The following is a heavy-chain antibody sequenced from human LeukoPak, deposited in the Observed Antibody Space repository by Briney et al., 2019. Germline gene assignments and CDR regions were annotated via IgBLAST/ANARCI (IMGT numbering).Heavy chain of an antibody. CDR2: IYYSGST. CDR1: GGSISSSSYY. D-gene: IGHD3-22*01. CDR3: ARGADYDSSGYYS. Sequence: SETLSLTCTVSGGSISSSSYYWGWIRQPPGKGLEWIGYIYYSGSTNYNPSLKSRVTISVDTSKNQFSLKLSSVTAADTAVYYCARGADYDSSGYYSWGQGTLVTVSS. J-gene: IGHJ4*02. V-gene: IGHV4-61*05.